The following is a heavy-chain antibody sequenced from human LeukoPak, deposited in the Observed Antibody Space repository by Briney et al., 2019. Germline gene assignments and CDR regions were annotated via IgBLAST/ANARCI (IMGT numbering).Heavy chain of an antibody. D-gene: IGHD5-18*01. V-gene: IGHV3-30*18. J-gene: IGHJ4*02. Sequence: GRSLRLSCAASGFTFSSYGMHWVRQAPGKGLEWVAVISYDGSNKYYADSVKGRFTISRDNSKNTLYRQMNSLRAEDTAVYYCAKTAGQLWSGFDYWGQGTLVTVSS. CDR1: GFTFSSYG. CDR2: ISYDGSNK. CDR3: AKTAGQLWSGFDY.